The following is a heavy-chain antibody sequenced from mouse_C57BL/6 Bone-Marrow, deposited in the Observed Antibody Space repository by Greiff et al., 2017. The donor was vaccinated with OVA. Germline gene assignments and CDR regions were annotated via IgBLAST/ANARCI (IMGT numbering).Heavy chain of an antibody. V-gene: IGHV1-54*01. CDR2: INPGSGGT. D-gene: IGHD1-1*02. CDR3: ARVQEPHYGPTD. J-gene: IGHJ2*01. Sequence: QVQLQQSGAELVRPGTSVKVSCKASGYAFTNYLIEWVKQRPGQGLEWIGVINPGSGGTNYNEKFKGKATLTADKSSSTAYMQLSSLTSEDSAVYFCARVQEPHYGPTDWGQGTTLTVSS. CDR1: GYAFTNYL.